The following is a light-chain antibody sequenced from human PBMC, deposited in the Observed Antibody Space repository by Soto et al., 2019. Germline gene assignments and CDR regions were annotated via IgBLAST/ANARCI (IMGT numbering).Light chain of an antibody. Sequence: EIVLPQSQATLSLSPSARAPLSCRASQSVGSFLAWYQQKPGQAPRLLIYDASSRATGIPARFSGSGSGTEFTLTIRSLHSEDLAVYYCQQYDNWPPWTVGQGTKVAIK. CDR2: DAS. CDR1: QSVGSF. J-gene: IGKJ1*01. CDR3: QQYDNWPPWT. V-gene: IGKV3-15*01.